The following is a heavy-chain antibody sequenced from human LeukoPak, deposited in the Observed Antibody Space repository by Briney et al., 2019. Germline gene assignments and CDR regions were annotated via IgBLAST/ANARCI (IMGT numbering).Heavy chain of an antibody. V-gene: IGHV1-18*01. Sequence: ASVKVSCKASGYTFTSYGISWVRQAPGQGLEWMGWISAYNGNTNYAQKLQGRVTMTTDTSTSTAYMELRSLRSDDTAVYYCARDDYSKDLNRFDPWGQGTLVTVSS. CDR3: ARDDYSKDLNRFDP. D-gene: IGHD4-4*01. J-gene: IGHJ5*02. CDR2: ISAYNGNT. CDR1: GYTFTSYG.